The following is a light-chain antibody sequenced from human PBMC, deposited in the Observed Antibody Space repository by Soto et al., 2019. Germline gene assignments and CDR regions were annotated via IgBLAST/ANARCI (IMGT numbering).Light chain of an antibody. V-gene: IGLV2-23*02. CDR2: EVS. CDR3: CSFAGSSTFV. CDR1: SSDAGNYNL. Sequence: QSALTQPASVSGSPGQSITISCTGTSSDAGNYNLVTWYQQHPGKAPKLMIYEVSKRPSGVSNRFSGSKSGNTASLTSSGLQAEDEADYYCCSFAGSSTFVFGSGTKVTVL. J-gene: IGLJ1*01.